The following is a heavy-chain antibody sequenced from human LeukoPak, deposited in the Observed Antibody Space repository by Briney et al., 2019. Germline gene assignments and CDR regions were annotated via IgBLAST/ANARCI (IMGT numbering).Heavy chain of an antibody. CDR1: GFTFSDYY. Sequence: GGSLRLSCAASGFTFSDYYMSWIRQAPGKGLEWVSSISSSSSFRYYADSVRGRFTISRDNAKNPVYLQMNSLRAEDTAVYYCARNVPHYGDYSAANYYYYGMDVWGQGTTVTVSS. CDR3: ARNVPHYGDYSAANYYYYGMDV. J-gene: IGHJ6*02. V-gene: IGHV3-11*06. CDR2: ISSSSSFR. D-gene: IGHD4-17*01.